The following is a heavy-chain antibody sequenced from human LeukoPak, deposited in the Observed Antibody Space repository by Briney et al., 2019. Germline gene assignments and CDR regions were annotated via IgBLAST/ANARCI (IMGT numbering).Heavy chain of an antibody. J-gene: IGHJ4*02. Sequence: ASVKVSCKVSGYTLTELSMHWVRQAPGKGLGWMGGFDPEDGETIYAQKFQGRVTMTEDTSTDTAYMELSSLRSEDTAVYYCATDRRYCSGGSCYGTLDYWGQGTLVTVSS. CDR3: ATDRRYCSGGSCYGTLDY. V-gene: IGHV1-24*01. CDR1: GYTLTELS. D-gene: IGHD2-15*01. CDR2: FDPEDGET.